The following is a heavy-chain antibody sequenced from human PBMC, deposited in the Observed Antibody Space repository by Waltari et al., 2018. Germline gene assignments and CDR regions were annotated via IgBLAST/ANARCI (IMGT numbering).Heavy chain of an antibody. D-gene: IGHD1-26*01. CDR2: ISSSSGSI. CDR3: ARAREMGDY. CDR1: GLTFSMHG. Sequence: EVQLVESGGGLVHPGGSLRLSCAASGLTFSMHGMNWVRQAPGKGLEWLSYISSSSGSIYYADSVKGRFTISRDNAKNSLYLQMNSLRDEDTAVYYCARAREMGDYWGQGTLVNVSS. J-gene: IGHJ4*02. V-gene: IGHV3-48*02.